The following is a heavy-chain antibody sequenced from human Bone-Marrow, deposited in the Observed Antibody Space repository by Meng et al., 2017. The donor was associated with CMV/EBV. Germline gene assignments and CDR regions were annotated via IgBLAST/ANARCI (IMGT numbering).Heavy chain of an antibody. CDR2: IYYSGST. CDR3: ASAPVRGVMFRFDP. Sequence: SGGSISSGGYYWSWIRQRPGKGLEWIGYIYYSGSTYYNPSLKSRVTVSVDTSKNQFSLKLSSVTAADTAVYYCASAPVRGVMFRFDPWGQGTLVTVSS. V-gene: IGHV4-31*02. CDR1: GGSISSGGYY. J-gene: IGHJ5*02. D-gene: IGHD3-10*01.